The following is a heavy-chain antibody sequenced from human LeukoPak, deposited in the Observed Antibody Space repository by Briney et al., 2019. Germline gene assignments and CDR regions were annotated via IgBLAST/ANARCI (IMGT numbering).Heavy chain of an antibody. J-gene: IGHJ6*03. D-gene: IGHD1-14*01. CDR2: ISSSGSTI. Sequence: PGGSLRLSCAASGFTFSSYSMNWVRQAPGKGLEWVSYISSSGSTIYYADSVKGRFTISRDNAKNSLYLQMNSLRAEDTAVYYCATNSRRPHQYYMDVWGKGTTVTVSS. V-gene: IGHV3-48*04. CDR1: GFTFSSYS. CDR3: ATNSRRPHQYYMDV.